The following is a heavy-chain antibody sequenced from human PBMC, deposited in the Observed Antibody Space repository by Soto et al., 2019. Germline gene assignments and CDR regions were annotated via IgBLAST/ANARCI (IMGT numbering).Heavy chain of an antibody. V-gene: IGHV1-69*04. CDR2: IIPILGIA. Sequence: SVPVSCKASGGTFSSYTISWVRQAPGQGLEWMGRIIPILGIANYAQKFQGRVTITADKSTSTAYMELSGLRSEDTAVYYCARDFSVEMATEYYFDYRGQGTLVTVSS. J-gene: IGHJ4*02. D-gene: IGHD5-12*01. CDR1: GGTFSSYT. CDR3: ARDFSVEMATEYYFDY.